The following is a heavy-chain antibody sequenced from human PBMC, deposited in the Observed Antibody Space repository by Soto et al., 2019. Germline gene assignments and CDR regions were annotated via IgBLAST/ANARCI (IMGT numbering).Heavy chain of an antibody. CDR1: GGTFSSYA. Sequence: VASVKVSCKASGGTFSSYAISWVRQAPGQGLEWMGGIIPIFGTANYAQKFQGRVTITADESTSTAYMELSSLRPEDTAVYYCAREGAVMDYYYGMDVWGQGTTVTVSS. CDR2: IIPIFGTA. V-gene: IGHV1-69*13. CDR3: AREGAVMDYYYGMDV. J-gene: IGHJ6*02. D-gene: IGHD2-8*01.